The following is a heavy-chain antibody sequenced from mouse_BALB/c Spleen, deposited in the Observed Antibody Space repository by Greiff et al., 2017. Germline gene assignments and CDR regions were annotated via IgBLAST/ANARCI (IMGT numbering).Heavy chain of an antibody. Sequence: LQESGAGLARPGASVKMSCKASGYTFTSYTMHWVKQRPGQGLEWIGYINPSSGYTNYNQKFKDKATLTADKSSSTAYMQLSSLTSEDSAVYYCARSYGNYVAWFAYWGQGTLVTVSA. CDR3: ARSYGNYVAWFAY. J-gene: IGHJ3*01. D-gene: IGHD2-10*02. CDR1: GYTFTSYT. CDR2: INPSSGYT. V-gene: IGHV1-4*01.